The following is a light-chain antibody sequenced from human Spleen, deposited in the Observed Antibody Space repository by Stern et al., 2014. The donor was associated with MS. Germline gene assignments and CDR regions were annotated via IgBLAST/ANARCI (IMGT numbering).Light chain of an antibody. V-gene: IGKV1-9*01. Sequence: DIVMTQSPSFLSASVGDRVTMTCRASEAISVYLAWYQQIPGQAPKLLVYHGSTLQTGVPSRFRGSGSGTEFTLTINGVQPEDVATFYCQQVDTYPLTFGGGTKVEIK. CDR3: QQVDTYPLT. CDR2: HGS. CDR1: EAISVY. J-gene: IGKJ4*01.